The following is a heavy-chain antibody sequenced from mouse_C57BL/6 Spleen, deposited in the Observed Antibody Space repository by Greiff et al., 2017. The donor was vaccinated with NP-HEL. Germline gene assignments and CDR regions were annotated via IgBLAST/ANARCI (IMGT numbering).Heavy chain of an antibody. Sequence: QVQLQQPGAELVKPGASVKLSCKASGYTFTSYWMYWVKQRPGRGLEWIGRIDPNSGGTKYNEKFKSKATLTVDKPSSTAYMQLSSLTSGDSAVYDCARSDSSGYFLFAYWGQGTLVTVSA. CDR2: IDPNSGGT. CDR3: ARSDSSGYFLFAY. D-gene: IGHD3-2*02. CDR1: GYTFTSYW. J-gene: IGHJ3*01. V-gene: IGHV1-72*01.